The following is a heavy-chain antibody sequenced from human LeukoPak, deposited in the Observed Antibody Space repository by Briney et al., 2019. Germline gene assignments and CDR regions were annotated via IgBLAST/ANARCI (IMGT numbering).Heavy chain of an antibody. CDR1: GFTFSSYD. J-gene: IGHJ5*02. CDR3: TKDRHSSGWPNWFDP. V-gene: IGHV3-23*01. Sequence: GGSLRLSCRGSGFTFSSYDMSWVRQAPGKGLEWVSSISGDAVSKYYAESVGGRFTISRDNSKDTLYLQMNSLRAEDTALYFCTKDRHSSGWPNWFDPWGQGSLVIVSS. D-gene: IGHD6-19*01. CDR2: ISGDAVSK.